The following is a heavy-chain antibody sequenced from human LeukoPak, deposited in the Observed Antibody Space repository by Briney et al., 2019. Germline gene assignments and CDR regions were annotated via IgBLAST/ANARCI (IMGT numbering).Heavy chain of an antibody. CDR2: IYHSGST. J-gene: IGHJ4*02. CDR1: GGSFSGCY. V-gene: IGHV4-38-2*01. D-gene: IGHD5-18*01. Sequence: SETLSLTCAVYGGSFSGCYWGWIRQPPGKGLEWIGSIYHSGSTYYNPSLKSRVTISVDTSKNQFSLKLSSVTAADTAVYYCGGYSYGLDYWGQGTLVTVSS. CDR3: GGYSYGLDY.